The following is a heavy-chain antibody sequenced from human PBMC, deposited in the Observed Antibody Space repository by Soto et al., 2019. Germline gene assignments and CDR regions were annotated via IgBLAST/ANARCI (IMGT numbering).Heavy chain of an antibody. V-gene: IGHV3-23*01. Sequence: PGGSLTLSFASSGFSFSSYAMCWVRQAPGKGLEWVSAISGSGGSTYYADSVKGRFTISRDNSKNTLYLQMNSLRAEDTAVYYCAKGVRYSYGWQYYFDYWGQGTLVTVSS. CDR2: ISGSGGST. CDR1: GFSFSSYA. CDR3: AKGVRYSYGWQYYFDY. D-gene: IGHD5-18*01. J-gene: IGHJ4*02.